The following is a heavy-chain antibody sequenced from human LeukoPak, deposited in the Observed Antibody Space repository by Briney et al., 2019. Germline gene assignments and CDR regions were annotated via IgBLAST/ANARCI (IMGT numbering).Heavy chain of an antibody. CDR3: ARDLGWLRAFDI. CDR1: GGSISSYY. V-gene: IGHV4-59*01. Sequence: SETLSLTCTVSGGSISSYYWSWIRQPPGKGLEWIGYIYYSGSTNYNPSLKSRVTISVDTSKNQFSPKLSSVTAADTAVYYCARDLGWLRAFDIWGQGTMVTVSS. J-gene: IGHJ3*02. D-gene: IGHD5-12*01. CDR2: IYYSGST.